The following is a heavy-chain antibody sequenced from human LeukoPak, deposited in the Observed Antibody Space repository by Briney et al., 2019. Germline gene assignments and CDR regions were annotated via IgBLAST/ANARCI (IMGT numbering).Heavy chain of an antibody. CDR3: ARQDGGSHKYFDS. Sequence: GESLKISCKGSGYRFASYWIVWLRQVPGKGLEWMGFISPSDSDSRYSPPFQGQVTISTDKSINTAYLQWSSLKASDTAIYYCARQDGGSHKYFDSWGQGTLVTVSA. CDR2: ISPSDSDS. CDR1: GYRFASYW. V-gene: IGHV5-51*01. J-gene: IGHJ4*02. D-gene: IGHD1-26*01.